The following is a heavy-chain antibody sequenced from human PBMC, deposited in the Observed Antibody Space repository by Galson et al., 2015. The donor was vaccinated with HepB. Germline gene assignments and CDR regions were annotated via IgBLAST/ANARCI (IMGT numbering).Heavy chain of an antibody. CDR1: GGSFSGHY. J-gene: IGHJ4*02. D-gene: IGHD6-13*01. V-gene: IGHV4-34*01. CDR3: ARGPAVAVAGIRGYYFDY. CDR2: INHSGST. Sequence: TLSLTCAVYGGSFSGHYWTWIRQPPGKGLEWIGEINHSGSTNYSPSLKSRVTMSVDTSKNQFSLEVTSVTAADTAVYYCARGPAVAVAGIRGYYFDYWGQGTLVTVSS.